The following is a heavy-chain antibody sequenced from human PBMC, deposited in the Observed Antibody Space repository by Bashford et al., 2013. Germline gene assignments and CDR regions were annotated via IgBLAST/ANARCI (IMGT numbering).Heavy chain of an antibody. CDR1: GGSISSYY. Sequence: SSETLSLTCTVSGGSISSYYWSWIRQPPGKGLEWIGYIYYSGSTNYNPSLKSRVTISVDTSKNQFSLKLSSVTAADTAVYYCARVTPHSGFGDRGATYGMDVVGAKGTTVTVSS. CDR3: ARVTPHSGFGDRGATYGMDV. J-gene: IGHJ6*01. D-gene: IGHD3-10*01. V-gene: IGHV4-59*01. CDR2: IYYSGST.